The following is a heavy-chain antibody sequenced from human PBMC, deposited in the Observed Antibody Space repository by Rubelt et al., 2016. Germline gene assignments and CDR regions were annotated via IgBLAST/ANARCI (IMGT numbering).Heavy chain of an antibody. V-gene: IGHV3-74*01. CDR2: IYSNVSST. D-gene: IGHD6-13*01. J-gene: IGHJ4*02. CDR3: ATSTHSSNWYYDY. CDR1: RYW. Sequence: RYWMHWVRQAPGKGLVWVSRIYSNVSSTTYADSVKGRFTISGDNAKNTRYLQMNSLRAEDTAVYYCATSTHSSNWYYDYWGQGTLVSVSS.